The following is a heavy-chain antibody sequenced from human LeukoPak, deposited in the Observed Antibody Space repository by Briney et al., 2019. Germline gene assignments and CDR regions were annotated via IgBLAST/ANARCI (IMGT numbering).Heavy chain of an antibody. CDR1: EFTFSAYW. CDR2: IKQDGSET. Sequence: GGSLRLSCAVFEFTFSAYWMSWVRQAPGKGLEWVANIKQDGSETYYVDSVKGRFIVSRDNAKDSLYMQMNSLRAEDTAVYYCARASSSWYDYWGQGTLVTVSS. V-gene: IGHV3-7*03. CDR3: ARASSSWYDY. J-gene: IGHJ4*02. D-gene: IGHD6-13*01.